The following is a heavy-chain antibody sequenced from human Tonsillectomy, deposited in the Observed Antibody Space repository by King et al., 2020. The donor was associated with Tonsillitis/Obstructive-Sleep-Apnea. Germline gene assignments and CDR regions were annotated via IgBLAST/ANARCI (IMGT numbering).Heavy chain of an antibody. CDR2: ISSCGCRT. Sequence: VQLVESGGGLVQPGGSLRLSCAASGFTFSSFAMIWVRQAPGKGLEWVSTISSCGCRTYYADSVKGRFTISRDNSKNTLYLQMNSLRAEDSAVYYCAKDTPSRDYFDYWGQGALVTVSS. CDR3: AKDTPSRDYFDY. V-gene: IGHV3-23*04. J-gene: IGHJ4*02. CDR1: GFTFSSFA.